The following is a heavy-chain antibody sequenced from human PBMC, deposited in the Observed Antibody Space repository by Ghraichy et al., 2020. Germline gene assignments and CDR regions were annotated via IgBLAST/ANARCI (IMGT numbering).Heavy chain of an antibody. J-gene: IGHJ6*02. CDR1: GGTFSSYA. Sequence: SVKVSCKASGGTFSSYAISWVRQAPGQGLEWMGRIIPIFGTANYAQKFQGRVTITADESTSTAYMELSSLRSEDTAVYYCARANTAMVYYYYYGMDVWGQGTTVTVSS. CDR3: ARANTAMVYYYYYGMDV. CDR2: IIPIFGTA. D-gene: IGHD5-18*01. V-gene: IGHV1-69*13.